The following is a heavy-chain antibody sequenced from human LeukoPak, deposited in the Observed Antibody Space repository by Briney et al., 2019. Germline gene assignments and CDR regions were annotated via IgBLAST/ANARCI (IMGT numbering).Heavy chain of an antibody. D-gene: IGHD3-3*01. CDR1: GYIFTDYY. Sequence: ASVKVSCKASGYIFTDYYMHWVRQAPGQGLEWMGWINPNSGGTNYAQKFQGRVTMTRDTSISTAYMELSSLRSDDTAVYYCAVPYDFWSGYTNWGQGTLVTVSS. CDR2: INPNSGGT. CDR3: AVPYDFWSGYTN. J-gene: IGHJ4*02. V-gene: IGHV1-2*02.